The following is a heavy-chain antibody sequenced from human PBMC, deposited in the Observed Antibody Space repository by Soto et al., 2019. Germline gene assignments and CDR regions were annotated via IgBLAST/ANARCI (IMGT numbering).Heavy chain of an antibody. CDR1: RDTFDCYY. D-gene: IGHD1-26*01. CDR3: ASWDSAPENYYYGYVLDL. J-gene: IGHJ6*02. V-gene: IGHV1-2*02. CDR2: IKPNSGGK. Sequence: ASSKACSQDCRDTFDCYYRRWLQHDPEQRLEWLGWIKPNSGGKHYAQKSQSRVPRTRDTSISTVYMDLSRLRSDDTAAYYCASWDSAPENYYYGYVLDLWGQGTTVTGSS.